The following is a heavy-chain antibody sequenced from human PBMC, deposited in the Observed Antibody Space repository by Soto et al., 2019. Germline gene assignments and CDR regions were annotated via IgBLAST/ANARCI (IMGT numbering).Heavy chain of an antibody. CDR1: GFTFSSYD. J-gene: IGHJ6*02. Sequence: GGSLRLSCAASGFTFSSYDMHWVRQATGKGLEWVSAIGTAGDTYYPGSVKGRFTISRENAKNSFYLQMTSLRAEDTAVYYCARVDVVIRFLEWSPANYYYGMDVWGQGTTVTVSS. D-gene: IGHD3-3*01. CDR3: ARVDVVIRFLEWSPANYYYGMDV. CDR2: IGTAGDT. V-gene: IGHV3-13*01.